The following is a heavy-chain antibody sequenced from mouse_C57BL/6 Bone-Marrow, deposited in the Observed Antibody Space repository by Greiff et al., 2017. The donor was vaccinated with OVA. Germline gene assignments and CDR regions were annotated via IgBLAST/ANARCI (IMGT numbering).Heavy chain of an antibody. Sequence: VQLQQPGAELVMPGASVKLSCKASGYTFTSYWMHWVKQRPGQGLEWIGEIDPSDSYTNYNQKFKGKSTLTVDKSSSTAYMQLSSLTSEDSAVYYCARKLLPYYFDYWGQGTTLTVSS. D-gene: IGHD1-1*01. V-gene: IGHV1-69*01. CDR1: GYTFTSYW. CDR3: ARKLLPYYFDY. CDR2: IDPSDSYT. J-gene: IGHJ2*01.